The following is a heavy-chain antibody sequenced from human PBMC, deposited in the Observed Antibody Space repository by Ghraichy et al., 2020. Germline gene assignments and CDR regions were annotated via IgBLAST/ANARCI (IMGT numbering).Heavy chain of an antibody. Sequence: SQTISLTCTVSGGSISSYYWSWIRQPPGKGLEWIGYIYYSGSTNYNPSLKSRVTISVDTSKNQFSLKLSSVTAADTAVYYCARDLYGDDHFDYWGQGTLVTVSS. CDR3: ARDLYGDDHFDY. J-gene: IGHJ4*02. CDR2: IYYSGST. D-gene: IGHD4-17*01. V-gene: IGHV4-59*01. CDR1: GGSISSYY.